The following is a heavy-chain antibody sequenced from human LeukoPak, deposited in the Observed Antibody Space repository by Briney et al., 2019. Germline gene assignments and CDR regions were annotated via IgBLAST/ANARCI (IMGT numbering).Heavy chain of an antibody. CDR3: ARVAAGTYWFDP. CDR2: ISDSGGNT. D-gene: IGHD6-13*01. V-gene: IGHV3-23*01. Sequence: PGGSLRLSCAASGFTFSSYAMSWVRQAPGQGLEWVSAISDSGGNTYYADSVKGRFTISRDNSKNTLYLQMNSLRAEDTALYYCARVAAGTYWFDPWGQGTLVTVSS. J-gene: IGHJ5*02. CDR1: GFTFSSYA.